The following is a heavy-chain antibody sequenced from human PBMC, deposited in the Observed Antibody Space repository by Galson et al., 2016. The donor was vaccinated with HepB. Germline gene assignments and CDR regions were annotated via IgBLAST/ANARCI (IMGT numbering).Heavy chain of an antibody. CDR3: ATATDQPAGSYYYYGMDV. V-gene: IGHV1-69*06. J-gene: IGHJ6*02. CDR2: IVPFFVTA. CDR1: GGAFSSFG. D-gene: IGHD1-14*01. Sequence: SVKVSCKASGGAFSSFGFSWVRQAPGQGLEWMGGIVPFFVTANYAQNFQGRVTITADKSTSTDYMELSSLRSEDTAMYYCATATDQPAGSYYYYGMDVWGQGTTVTVSS.